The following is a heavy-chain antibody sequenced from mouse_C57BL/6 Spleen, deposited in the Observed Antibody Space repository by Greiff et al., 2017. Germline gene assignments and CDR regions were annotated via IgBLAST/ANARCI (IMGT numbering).Heavy chain of an antibody. CDR2: IRNKANGYTT. Sequence: EVQGVESGGGLVQPGGSLSLSCAASGFTFTDYYMSWVRQPPGKALEWLGFIRNKANGYTTEYSASVKGRFTISGDNSQSILYLQMNALRAEDSATYYCARYYGSSYYFDYWGQGTTLTVSS. CDR3: ARYYGSSYYFDY. J-gene: IGHJ2*01. CDR1: GFTFTDYY. D-gene: IGHD1-1*01. V-gene: IGHV7-3*01.